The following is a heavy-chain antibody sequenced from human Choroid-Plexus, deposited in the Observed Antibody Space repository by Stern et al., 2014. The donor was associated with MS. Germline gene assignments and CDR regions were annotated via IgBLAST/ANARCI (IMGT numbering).Heavy chain of an antibody. Sequence: QVQLEESGAEVKKPGASVKVSCKTSGYIFTSYSIHWGRQAPGQGLEWVALLHHNTGGTKCAQEVQSRVTRSVDTSISTAYVGLSSLTSDYTAVYYCARDQRGISIFGVVTDYYYLGLDIWGQGTTVTVSS. V-gene: IGHV1-2*02. CDR1: GYIFTSYS. D-gene: IGHD3-3*01. CDR3: ARDQRGISIFGVVTDYYYLGLDI. J-gene: IGHJ6*02. CDR2: LHHNTGGT.